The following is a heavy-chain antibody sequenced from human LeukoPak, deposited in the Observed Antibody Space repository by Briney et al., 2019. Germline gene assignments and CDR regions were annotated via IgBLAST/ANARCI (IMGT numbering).Heavy chain of an antibody. CDR3: AKTYYDFWSGPPHKGWFDP. D-gene: IGHD3-3*01. CDR1: GGSFSGCY. J-gene: IGHJ5*02. CDR2: INHSGST. V-gene: IGHV4-34*01. Sequence: SETLSLTCAVYGGSFSGCYWSWIRQPPGKGQEWIGEINHSGSTNYNPSLKSRVTISVVTSKNQFSLKLSSVTAADTAVYYCAKTYYDFWSGPPHKGWFDPWGQGTLVTVSS.